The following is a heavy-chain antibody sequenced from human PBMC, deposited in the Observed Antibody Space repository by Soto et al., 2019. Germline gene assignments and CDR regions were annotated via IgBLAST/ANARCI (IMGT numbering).Heavy chain of an antibody. D-gene: IGHD3-3*01. CDR2: ISSSSSYI. CDR1: GFTFSSYS. J-gene: IGHJ4*02. V-gene: IGHV3-21*01. Sequence: GGSLRLSCAASGFTFSSYSMNWFRQAPGKGLEWVSSISSSSSYIYYADSVKGRFTISRDNAKNSLYLQMNSLRAEDTAVYYCARDRTIFGVVGEFDYWGQGTLVTVSS. CDR3: ARDRTIFGVVGEFDY.